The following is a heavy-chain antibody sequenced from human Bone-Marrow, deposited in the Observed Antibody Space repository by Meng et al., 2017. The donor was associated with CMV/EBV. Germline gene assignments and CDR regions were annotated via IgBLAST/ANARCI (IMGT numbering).Heavy chain of an antibody. J-gene: IGHJ4*02. Sequence: SETLSLTCTVSGGSISSSSYYWGWIRQPPGKGLEWIGSIYYSGSTYYSPSLKSRLTISVDTSRNQFSLKLSSVTAADTAVYYCARLSGRYGGNSGRFDYWGQGTLVTVSS. CDR3: ARLSGRYGGNSGRFDY. V-gene: IGHV4-39*01. CDR1: GGSISSSSYY. D-gene: IGHD4-23*01. CDR2: IYYSGST.